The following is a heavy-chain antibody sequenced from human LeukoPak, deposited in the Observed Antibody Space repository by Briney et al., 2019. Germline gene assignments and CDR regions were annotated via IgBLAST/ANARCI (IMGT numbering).Heavy chain of an antibody. CDR1: GFTFSSYA. V-gene: IGHV3-30-3*02. CDR2: ISYDGSNK. D-gene: IGHD3-22*01. J-gene: IGHJ4*02. Sequence: GGSLRLSCAASGFTFSSYAMHWVRQAPGKGLEWVAVISYDGSNKYYADSVKGRFTISRDNSKNTLYLQMNSLRAEDTAVYYCAKLITMIVVAPRIDYWGQGTLVTVSS. CDR3: AKLITMIVVAPRIDY.